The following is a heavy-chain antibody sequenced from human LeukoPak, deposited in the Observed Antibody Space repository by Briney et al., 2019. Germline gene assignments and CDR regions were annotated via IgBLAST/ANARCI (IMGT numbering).Heavy chain of an antibody. V-gene: IGHV1-18*01. CDR1: GYIFTSYG. J-gene: IGHJ6*03. CDR2: ISAYNGNR. CDR3: ARTEDTAMASRYYYYYMDV. D-gene: IGHD5-18*01. Sequence: ASVRVSCKASGYIFTSYGIGWVRQAPGQGLEWMGWISAYNGNRNYAQKVQGRVTMTTDTSTSTAYMELRSLRSDDTAVYYCARTEDTAMASRYYYYYMDVWGKGTTVTVSS.